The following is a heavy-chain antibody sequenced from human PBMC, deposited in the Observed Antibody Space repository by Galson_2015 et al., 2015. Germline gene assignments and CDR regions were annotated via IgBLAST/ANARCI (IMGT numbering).Heavy chain of an antibody. Sequence: SVKVSCKASGYTFTGYYLHWVRQAPGQGLEWMGWINPNNGGTNYAQKFQGWVTMTRDTSISTAYMELSRLRSDDTAVYHCARVGPVAGSPYDYWGQGTLVTVSS. CDR3: ARVGPVAGSPYDY. D-gene: IGHD6-19*01. CDR2: INPNNGGT. V-gene: IGHV1-2*04. CDR1: GYTFTGYY. J-gene: IGHJ4*02.